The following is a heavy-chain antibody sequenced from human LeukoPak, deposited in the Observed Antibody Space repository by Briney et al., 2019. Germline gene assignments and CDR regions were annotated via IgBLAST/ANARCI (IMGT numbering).Heavy chain of an antibody. CDR2: ISGSGGST. CDR3: VKDGSVYDSDY. Sequence: GGSLRLTCAASGFTFSSYAMSWVRQAPGKGLEWVSAISGSGGSTYYADSVKGRFTISRDNSKNTLYLQMNSLRAEDTAVYYCVKDGSVYDSDYWGQGTLVTVSS. D-gene: IGHD3-22*01. CDR1: GFTFSSYA. J-gene: IGHJ4*02. V-gene: IGHV3-23*01.